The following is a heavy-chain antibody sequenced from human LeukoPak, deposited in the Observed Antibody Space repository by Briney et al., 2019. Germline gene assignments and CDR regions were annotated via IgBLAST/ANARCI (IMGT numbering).Heavy chain of an antibody. CDR3: ARGGLTGENWFDP. Sequence: ASVKVSCKASGGTFSSYAISWVRQAPGQGLEWMGGIIPIFGTANYAQKFQGRVTITADESTSTAYMELNSLRSEDTAVYYCARGGLTGENWFDPWGQGTLVTVSS. D-gene: IGHD1-26*01. J-gene: IGHJ5*02. CDR1: GGTFSSYA. CDR2: IIPIFGTA. V-gene: IGHV1-69*13.